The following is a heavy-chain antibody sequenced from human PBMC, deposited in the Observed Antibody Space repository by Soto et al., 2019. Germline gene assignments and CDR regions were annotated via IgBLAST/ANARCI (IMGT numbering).Heavy chain of an antibody. J-gene: IGHJ6*02. CDR2: ISYDGSNK. Sequence: GGSLRLSCAASGFTFSSYAMHWVRQAPGKGLEWVAVISYDGSNKYYADSVKGRFTISRDNSKNTLYLQMNSLRAEDTAVYYCARDLRNHDFWSLYGMDVWGQGTTVTVSS. CDR3: ARDLRNHDFWSLYGMDV. D-gene: IGHD3-3*01. CDR1: GFTFSSYA. V-gene: IGHV3-30-3*01.